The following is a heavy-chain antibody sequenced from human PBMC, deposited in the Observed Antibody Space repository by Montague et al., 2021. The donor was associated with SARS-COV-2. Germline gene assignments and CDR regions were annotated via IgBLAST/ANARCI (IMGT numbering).Heavy chain of an antibody. V-gene: IGHV4-59*01. Sequence: SETLSLTCEVSGDSISSYYWSWIRQSPGKGLEWIGYVHYTGSTEYNPSLKTRVTLSLDTPRNHFSLKLRSVTAADTVVYYCARAQNTCFIANCVNYFEVWGLGALVTVSS. CDR3: ARAQNTCFIANCVNYFEV. CDR2: VHYTGST. J-gene: IGHJ4*02. D-gene: IGHD1-1*01. CDR1: GDSISSYY.